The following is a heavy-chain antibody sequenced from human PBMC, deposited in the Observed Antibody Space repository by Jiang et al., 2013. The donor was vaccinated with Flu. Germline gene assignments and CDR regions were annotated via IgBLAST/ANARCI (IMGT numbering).Heavy chain of an antibody. V-gene: IGHV5-10-1*01. CDR3: ARQETGTTVDYYYYSMDV. Sequence: QLVESGAEVKKPGDSLRISCKDFGHSFTNYYITWVRQMPGKAWSGWEVDPDDSSADYSPSFQGHVTLSADKSINTAYLQWSSLKASDTAMYYCARQETGTTVDYYYYSMDVWGQGTTVTVSS. D-gene: IGHD1-1*01. CDR2: DPDDSSA. CDR1: GHSFTNYY. J-gene: IGHJ6*02.